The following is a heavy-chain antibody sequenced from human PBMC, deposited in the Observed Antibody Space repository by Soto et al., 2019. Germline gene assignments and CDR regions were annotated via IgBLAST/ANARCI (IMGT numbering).Heavy chain of an antibody. CDR3: AHLRGYSVYDAFDI. J-gene: IGHJ3*02. Sequence: GGSLRLSCAASGFTFSSYSMNWVRQATGKGLEWVSSISSSSSYIYYADSVKGRFTISRDNAKNSLYLQMNSLRAEDTAVYYCAHLRGYSVYDAFDIWGQGTMVTVSS. CDR1: GFTFSSYS. D-gene: IGHD5-12*01. V-gene: IGHV3-21*01. CDR2: ISSSSSYI.